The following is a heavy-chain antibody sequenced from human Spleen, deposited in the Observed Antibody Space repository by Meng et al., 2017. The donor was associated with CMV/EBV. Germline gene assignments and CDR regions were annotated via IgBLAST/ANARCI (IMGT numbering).Heavy chain of an antibody. D-gene: IGHD2-2*01. CDR2: IYYSGST. CDR3: ARDLAAMGFDP. J-gene: IGHJ5*02. Sequence: CTVSGASISSGDYYWSWIRQPPGRGLEWIGYIYYSGSTYYNPSLKSRVTISVDTSKNQFSLKLSSVTAADTAVYYCARDLAAMGFDPWGQGTLVTVSS. CDR1: GASISSGDYY. V-gene: IGHV4-31*03.